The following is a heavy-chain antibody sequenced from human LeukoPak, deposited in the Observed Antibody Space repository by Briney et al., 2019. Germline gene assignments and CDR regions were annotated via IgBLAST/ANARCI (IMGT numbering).Heavy chain of an antibody. D-gene: IGHD6-13*01. V-gene: IGHV4-59*01. CDR3: ARVYYSSSYDYWYFDL. Sequence: TSETLSLTCTVSGGSISSNFWSWIRQPPGKGLEYMGYIYKSWTTNYNPSLKSRVTISVDTSKNQFSLKLSSVTAADTAVYYCARVYYSSSYDYWYFDLWGRGTLVTVSS. CDR2: IYKSWTT. CDR1: GGSISSNF. J-gene: IGHJ2*01.